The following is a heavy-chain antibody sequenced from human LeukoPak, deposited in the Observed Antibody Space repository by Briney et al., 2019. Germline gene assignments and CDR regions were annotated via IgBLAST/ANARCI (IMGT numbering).Heavy chain of an antibody. Sequence: PGGTLRLSCAASGFTFSSYGMSWVRQAPGKGLEWVSAISGSGGSTYYADSVKGRFTISRDNSKNTLYLQMNSLRAEDTAVYYCAKELKPVVMVVAATPGFDYWGQGTLVTVSS. CDR1: GFTFSSYG. CDR2: ISGSGGST. D-gene: IGHD2-15*01. J-gene: IGHJ4*02. CDR3: AKELKPVVMVVAATPGFDY. V-gene: IGHV3-23*01.